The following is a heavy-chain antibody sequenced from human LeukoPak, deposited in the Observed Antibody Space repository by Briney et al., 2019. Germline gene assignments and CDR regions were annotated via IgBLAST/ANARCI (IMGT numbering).Heavy chain of an antibody. CDR2: ISGSSDNT. D-gene: IGHD2-21*01. Sequence: GESLRLSCEASGFTFSNYAMSWVRQAPGKGLEWVSSISGSSDNTNYAASVKGRFTISRDNSKNTLSLQLNSLRAEDTAVYYCAKSDCGTIDCKLLNYWGQGTLVTVSS. J-gene: IGHJ4*02. CDR1: GFTFSNYA. V-gene: IGHV3-23*01. CDR3: AKSDCGTIDCKLLNY.